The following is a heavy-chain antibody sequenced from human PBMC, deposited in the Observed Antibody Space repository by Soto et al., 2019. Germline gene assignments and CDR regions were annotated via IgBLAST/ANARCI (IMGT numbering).Heavy chain of an antibody. CDR1: GGSISTYS. V-gene: IGHV4-4*07. CDR3: ASMGIISSGWYDS. D-gene: IGHD6-19*01. J-gene: IGHJ5*01. CDR2: ISSSGST. Sequence: SETLSLTCTVSGGSISTYSWSWIRQPPGKGLEWIGCISSSGSTNYNPSLKSRVTMSLDTSKNQFSLKLSSVTAADTAVYYCASMGIISSGWYDSWGQGTLVTVSS.